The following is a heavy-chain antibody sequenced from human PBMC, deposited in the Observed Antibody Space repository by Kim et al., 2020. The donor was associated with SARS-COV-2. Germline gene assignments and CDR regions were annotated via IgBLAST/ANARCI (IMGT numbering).Heavy chain of an antibody. Sequence: GGSLRLSCAASGFTFSSYAMSWVRQAPGKGLEWVSAISGSGGSTYYADSVKGRFTISRDNSKNTLYLQMNSLRAEDTAVYYCAKSSAYYDFWSGYYTDYYYYGMDVWGQGTTVTVSS. CDR1: GFTFSSYA. V-gene: IGHV3-23*01. CDR3: AKSSAYYDFWSGYYTDYYYYGMDV. CDR2: ISGSGGST. D-gene: IGHD3-3*01. J-gene: IGHJ6*02.